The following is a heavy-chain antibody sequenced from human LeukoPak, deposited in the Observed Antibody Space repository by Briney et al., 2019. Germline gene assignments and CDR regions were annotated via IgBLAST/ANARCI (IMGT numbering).Heavy chain of an antibody. CDR3: ARVVSSPRDYYYGMDV. V-gene: IGHV4-59*01. CDR1: GGSISSYY. J-gene: IGHJ6*02. Sequence: SETLSLTCTVSGGSISSYYWSWIRQPPGKGLEWIGYIYYSGSTNYNPSLKSRVTISVDTSKNQFSLKLSSVTAADTAVYYCARVVSSPRDYYYGMDVWGQGTTVTVSS. D-gene: IGHD4-23*01. CDR2: IYYSGST.